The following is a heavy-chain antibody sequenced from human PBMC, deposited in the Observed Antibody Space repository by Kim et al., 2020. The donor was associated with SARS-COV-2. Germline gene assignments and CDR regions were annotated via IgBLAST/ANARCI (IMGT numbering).Heavy chain of an antibody. V-gene: IGHV3-15*01. Sequence: GGSLRLSCAASGFTFSNAWMSWVRQAPGKGLEWVGRIKSKTVGGTTDYAAPVKGRFTISRDDSKNTLYLQMNSLKTEDTAVYYCTTYGYSSSWYSDYWGQGTLVTVSS. CDR1: GFTFSNAW. J-gene: IGHJ4*02. CDR2: IKSKTVGGTT. D-gene: IGHD6-13*01. CDR3: TTYGYSSSWYSDY.